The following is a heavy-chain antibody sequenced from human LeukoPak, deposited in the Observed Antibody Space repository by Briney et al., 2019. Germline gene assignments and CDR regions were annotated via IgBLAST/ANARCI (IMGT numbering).Heavy chain of an antibody. J-gene: IGHJ5*02. CDR3: ARDLCSGGSCYPGWLDP. Sequence: SETLSLTSTVSGGSTSSYYWSWIRQSPGKGLEWIGRIFTSGIISGNTNYNPSLNSRVTISVDTSKNQFSLKLSSVTPADTAVYYCARDLCSGGSCYPGWLDPWGQGTLVTVSS. V-gene: IGHV4-4*07. D-gene: IGHD2-15*01. CDR1: GGSTSSYY. CDR2: IFTSGIISGNT.